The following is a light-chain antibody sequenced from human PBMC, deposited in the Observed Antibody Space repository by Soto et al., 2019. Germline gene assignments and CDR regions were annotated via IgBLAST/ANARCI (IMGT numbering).Light chain of an antibody. CDR1: QSVGSN. Sequence: EIVMMQSPATLSVSPGERATLSCRASQSVGSNLAWYQQKPGQAPSLLIYGASTRATGIPARFSGSGSGTEFTLTISSLQSEDFAVYYCHQYSNLPFTFGQGTKVEI. J-gene: IGKJ1*01. CDR2: GAS. V-gene: IGKV3-15*01. CDR3: HQYSNLPFT.